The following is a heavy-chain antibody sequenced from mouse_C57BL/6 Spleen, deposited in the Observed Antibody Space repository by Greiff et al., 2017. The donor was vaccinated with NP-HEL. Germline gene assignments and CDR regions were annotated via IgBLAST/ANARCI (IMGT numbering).Heavy chain of an antibody. CDR1: GYTFTDYY. V-gene: IGHV1-26*01. Sequence: EVQLQQSGPELVKPGASVKISCKASGYTFTDYYMNWVKQSHGKSLEWIGDINPNNGGTSYNQKFKGKATLTVDKSSSTAYMELRSLTSEDSAVYYCARDPYDYHLDYWGQGTTLTVSS. CDR2: INPNNGGT. CDR3: ARDPYDYHLDY. D-gene: IGHD2-4*01. J-gene: IGHJ2*01.